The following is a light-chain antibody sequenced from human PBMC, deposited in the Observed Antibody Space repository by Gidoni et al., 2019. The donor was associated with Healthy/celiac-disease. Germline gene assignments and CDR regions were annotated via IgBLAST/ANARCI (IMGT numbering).Light chain of an antibody. J-gene: IGKJ1*01. V-gene: IGKV1-8*01. CDR1: QGISSY. CDR3: QQYYSYLWT. Sequence: AIRMTQSPSSFSASTGDRVTITCRASQGISSYLAWYQQKPGKAPKLLIYAASTLQSGVPSRFSGSGSGTDFTLTISCLQSEDFATYYCQQYYSYLWTFXXXTKVEIK. CDR2: AAS.